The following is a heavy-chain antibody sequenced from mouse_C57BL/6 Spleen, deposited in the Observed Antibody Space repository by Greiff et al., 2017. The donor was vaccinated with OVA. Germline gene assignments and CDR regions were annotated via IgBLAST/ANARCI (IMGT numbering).Heavy chain of an antibody. CDR2: INPNNGGT. J-gene: IGHJ4*01. Sequence: EVQLQQSGPELVKPGASVKISCKASGYTFTDYYMNWVKQSHGKSLEWIGDINPNNGGTSYNQKFKGKATLTVDKSSSTAYMELRSLTSEDSAVYYCARRGYGKRFDYAMDYWGQGTSVTVSS. V-gene: IGHV1-26*01. CDR3: ARRGYGKRFDYAMDY. CDR1: GYTFTDYY. D-gene: IGHD2-10*02.